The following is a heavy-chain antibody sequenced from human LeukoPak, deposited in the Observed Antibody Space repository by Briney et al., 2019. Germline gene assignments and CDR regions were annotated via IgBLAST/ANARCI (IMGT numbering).Heavy chain of an antibody. CDR1: GFTFSSYA. D-gene: IGHD3-10*01. V-gene: IGHV3-30-3*01. CDR2: ISYDGSNK. CDR3: ATDPPRFGEPTVDY. Sequence: GRSLRLSCAASGFTFSSYAMHRVREAPGKGLEWLAVISYDGSNKYYADSVKGRFTISRDNSKNTLYLQMNSLRAEDTAVYYCATDPPRFGEPTVDYWGQGTLVTVSS. J-gene: IGHJ4*02.